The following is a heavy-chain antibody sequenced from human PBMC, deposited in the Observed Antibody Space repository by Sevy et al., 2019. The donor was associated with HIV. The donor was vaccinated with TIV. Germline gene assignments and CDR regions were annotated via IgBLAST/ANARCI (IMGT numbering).Heavy chain of an antibody. V-gene: IGHV3-33*01. CDR1: GLTFSSFG. CDR3: ASLPNNYYDTSGYSGKDAFDI. J-gene: IGHJ3*02. CDR2: IWNDRSNK. D-gene: IGHD3-22*01. Sequence: GGSLRLSCAASGLTFSSFGMHWIRQAPGKGLEWVAVIWNDRSNKHYADSVKGRFTISRDNSKNTLYLQMNSLRAEDTAVYYCASLPNNYYDTSGYSGKDAFDIWGQRTMVTVSS.